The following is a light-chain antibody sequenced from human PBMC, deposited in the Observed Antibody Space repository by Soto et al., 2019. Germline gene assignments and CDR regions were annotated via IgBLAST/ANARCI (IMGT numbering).Light chain of an antibody. J-gene: IGKJ4*01. CDR3: HQYDSSPLT. V-gene: IGKV3-20*01. Sequence: EIVLTQSPGTLSLSPGERATLSCRASQSVSSSYLAWYQQKPGQAPRLLIYGASSRATGIPDRFSGSGSGTDFTVNISRLEPEDFAEYYCHQYDSSPLTFGGGTKVEIK. CDR2: GAS. CDR1: QSVSSSY.